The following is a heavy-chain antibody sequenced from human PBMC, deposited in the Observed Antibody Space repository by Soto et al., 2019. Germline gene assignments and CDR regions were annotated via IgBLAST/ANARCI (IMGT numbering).Heavy chain of an antibody. V-gene: IGHV3-30-3*01. CDR3: ARGGSSSWSTFDY. D-gene: IGHD6-13*01. CDR2: ISYAGSNK. CDR1: GFTISSYA. J-gene: IGHJ4*02. Sequence: QVQLVESGGGVVQPGKSLRLSCAASGFTISSYAMHWVRQAPGKGLEWVAVISYAGSNKYYADSVKGRFTISRGNSKNTLYLQMDSLRAEDTAMYHCARGGSSSWSTFDYWGQGTLVTVSS.